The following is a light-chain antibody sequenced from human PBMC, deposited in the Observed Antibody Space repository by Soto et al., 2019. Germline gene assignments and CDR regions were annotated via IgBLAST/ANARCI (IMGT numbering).Light chain of an antibody. V-gene: IGLV2-14*01. J-gene: IGLJ1*01. CDR1: SSDVGGYNY. CDR3: SSYTSSSTLVV. CDR2: EVS. Sequence: QSALTQPASVSGSPGQSITISCTGTSSDVGGYNYVSWYQQHPGKAPKLMIYEVSNRPSGVYNRFSGSKSGNTASLTISRLQAEDEADYYCSSYTSSSTLVVFGTGTKLTVL.